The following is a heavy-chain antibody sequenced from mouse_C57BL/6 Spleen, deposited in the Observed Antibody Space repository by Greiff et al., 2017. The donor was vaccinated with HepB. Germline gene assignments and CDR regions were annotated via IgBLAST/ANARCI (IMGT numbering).Heavy chain of an antibody. D-gene: IGHD2-5*01. CDR3: AREKSNYEPAWFSY. CDR2: IYPGSGNT. J-gene: IGHJ3*01. V-gene: IGHV1-76*01. Sequence: VQLQQSGAELVRPGASVKLSCKASGYTFTDYYITWVKQRPGQGLEWIARIYPGSGNTYYNEKFKGKATLTAEKSSSTAYMQLSSLTSGDSAVYFCAREKSNYEPAWFSYLGQGTLVTVSA. CDR1: GYTFTDYY.